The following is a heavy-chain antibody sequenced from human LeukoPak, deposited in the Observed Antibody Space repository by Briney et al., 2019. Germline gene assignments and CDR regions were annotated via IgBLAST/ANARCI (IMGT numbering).Heavy chain of an antibody. CDR3: ARPTYGRNSDLEY. V-gene: IGHV4-59*01. CDR1: VGSISNYY. Sequence: SETLSLTCTVSVGSISNYYWSWIRQPPGKGLEWIGYIYYSGSTDYNPSLKSRFTISVDASKNQVSLRMRSVTAADAAIYYCARPTYGRNSDLEYWGQGTLVTVSS. D-gene: IGHD4-23*01. CDR2: IYYSGST. J-gene: IGHJ4*02.